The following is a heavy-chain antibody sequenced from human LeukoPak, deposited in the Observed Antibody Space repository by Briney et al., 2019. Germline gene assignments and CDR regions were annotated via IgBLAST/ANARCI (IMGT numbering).Heavy chain of an antibody. J-gene: IGHJ6*02. CDR2: ISYDGSNK. Sequence: GRSLRLSCAASGFTFSSYGMHWVRQAPGKGLEWVAVISYDGSNKYYADSVKGRFTISRDNSKNTLYLQMDSLRSEDTAVFYCTRGVLVRGVRYYGMDVWGQGTTVTVSS. CDR1: GFTFSSYG. D-gene: IGHD3-10*01. V-gene: IGHV3-30*03. CDR3: TRGVLVRGVRYYGMDV.